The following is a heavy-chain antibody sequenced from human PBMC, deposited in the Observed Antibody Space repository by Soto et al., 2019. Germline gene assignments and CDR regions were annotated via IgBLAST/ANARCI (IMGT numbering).Heavy chain of an antibody. D-gene: IGHD3-22*01. CDR1: GFTFDNAW. V-gene: IGHV3-15*01. J-gene: IGHJ4*02. CDR2: IKRTTHGGTT. CDR3: APRIGLVVPGTFDC. Sequence: EVQLVESGGGLVKPGGSLRLSCAASGFTFDNAWLSWFRQAPGQGLVWVGRIKRTTHGGTTEYAADVKGRFTISRDDSINTLSLQMSSLKPEDTAVYYCAPRIGLVVPGTFDCRGQGPLVTVS.